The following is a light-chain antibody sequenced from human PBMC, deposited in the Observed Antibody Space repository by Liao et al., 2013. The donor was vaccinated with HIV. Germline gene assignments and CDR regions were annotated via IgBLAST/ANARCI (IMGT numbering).Light chain of an antibody. Sequence: SYVLTQPPSVSVAPGKTARITCGGNNIGSKSVHWYQQKPGQAPVMVIYYDSERPSGIPERFSGSNSGNTATLTISRVEAGDEADYYCQVWDSSSDHYVFGTATKVTVL. CDR1: NIGSKS. CDR2: YDS. CDR3: QVWDSSSDHYV. J-gene: IGLJ1*01. V-gene: IGLV3-21*01.